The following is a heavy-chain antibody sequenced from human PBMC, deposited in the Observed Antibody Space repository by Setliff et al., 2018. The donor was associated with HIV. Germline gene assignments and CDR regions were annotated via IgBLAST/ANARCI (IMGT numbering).Heavy chain of an antibody. J-gene: IGHJ5*02. CDR2: IRTSGST. CDR1: GDSINSGSYY. CDR3: ARELTVDADMVTRWFDP. V-gene: IGHV4-61*02. D-gene: IGHD5-18*01. Sequence: SETLSLTCTVSGDSINSGSYYWSWIRQPAGRGLEWIGRIRTSGSTNYNPSLRSRVTMSLDTSKNNFSLKLSSVTAADTAVYYCARELTVDADMVTRWFDPWGQGTLVTVSS.